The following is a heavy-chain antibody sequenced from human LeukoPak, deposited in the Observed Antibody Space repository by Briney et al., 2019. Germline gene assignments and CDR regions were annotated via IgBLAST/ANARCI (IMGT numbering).Heavy chain of an antibody. J-gene: IGHJ4*02. Sequence: GGSLRLSCAASGFPFRSYAMHWVRQAPGKGLEYVSAITLDGISTYYANSVKGRFTISRDNSKNTLYLQMGSLRAEDMAVYYCALITTPHYFDYWGQGTLVTVSS. CDR1: GFPFRSYA. CDR3: ALITTPHYFDY. V-gene: IGHV3-64*01. D-gene: IGHD3-10*01. CDR2: ITLDGIST.